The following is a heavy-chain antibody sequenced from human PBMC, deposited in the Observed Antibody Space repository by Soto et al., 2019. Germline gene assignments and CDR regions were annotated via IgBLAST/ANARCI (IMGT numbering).Heavy chain of an antibody. Sequence: SETLSLTCAVYGGSFSGYYWSWIRQPPGKGLEWIGEINHSGSTNYNPSLKSRVTISVDTSKNQFSLKLSSVTAADTAVYYCARAHRSGYHTWGQGTLVTVSS. CDR3: ARAHRSGYHT. J-gene: IGHJ4*02. CDR2: INHSGST. CDR1: GGSFSGYY. V-gene: IGHV4-34*01. D-gene: IGHD3-22*01.